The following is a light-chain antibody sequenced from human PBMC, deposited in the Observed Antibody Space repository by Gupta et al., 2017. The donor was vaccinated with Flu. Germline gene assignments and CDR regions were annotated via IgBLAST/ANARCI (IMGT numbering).Light chain of an antibody. Sequence: QAGLTQPPSVSKGLRQTATLTCTGNSNNVGNQGAALLQQHQGHHPNVLTVSKNNRPSGISARFFSGRTGNTASLLTTGLQPEEEADDYCYGSDTSNSNSVFGGGTKVTVL. V-gene: IGLV10-54*04. CDR1: SNNVGNQG. CDR3: YGSDTSNSNSV. J-gene: IGLJ3*02. CDR2: SKN.